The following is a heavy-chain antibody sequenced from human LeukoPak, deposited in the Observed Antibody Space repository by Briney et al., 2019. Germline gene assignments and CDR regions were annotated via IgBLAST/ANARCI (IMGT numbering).Heavy chain of an antibody. CDR1: GGSFSGYY. Sequence: PSETLSLTCAVYGGSFSGYYWSWIRQPPGKGLEWIGEINHSGSTNYNPSLKSRVTISVDTSKNQFSLKLSSVTAADTAVYYCARGHYSSSWYPTGNYFDYWGQGTLVTVSS. D-gene: IGHD6-13*01. J-gene: IGHJ4*02. CDR2: INHSGST. CDR3: ARGHYSSSWYPTGNYFDY. V-gene: IGHV4-34*01.